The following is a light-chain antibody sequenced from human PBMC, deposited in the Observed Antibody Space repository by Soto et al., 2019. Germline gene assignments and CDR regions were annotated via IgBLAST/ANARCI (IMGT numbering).Light chain of an antibody. V-gene: IGKV3-15*01. CDR1: QSISIR. J-gene: IGKJ1*01. CDR2: NTS. CDR3: QQYDGWPRT. Sequence: EIVMTQSPVTLSVFPGERATLCCRASQSISIRLAWYQQRPGQAPRLLIYNTSTRATGVPARFSGSGAETDFTLTISSLQSEDFALYFCQQYDGWPRTFGQGTKVDIK.